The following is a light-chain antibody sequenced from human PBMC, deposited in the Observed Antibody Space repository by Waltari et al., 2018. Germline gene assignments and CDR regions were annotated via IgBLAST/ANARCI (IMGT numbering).Light chain of an antibody. J-gene: IGKJ4*01. CDR3: HLSGGSPRT. V-gene: IGKV3-20*01. Sequence: ESVLTQSPGTLSLSPGERATLSCRATQTVANTYLHWYQLKPGQAPRLLIYGAPSRATGSPDRFSGSRSGADFTLTISRLEPEDFAVYYCHLSGGSPRTFGGGTKVEIK. CDR2: GAP. CDR1: QTVANTY.